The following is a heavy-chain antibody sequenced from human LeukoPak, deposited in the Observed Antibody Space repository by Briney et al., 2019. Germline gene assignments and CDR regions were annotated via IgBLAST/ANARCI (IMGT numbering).Heavy chain of an antibody. CDR3: ARSPTGHDAFDI. V-gene: IGHV4-59*01. J-gene: IGHJ3*02. CDR2: IYYSGST. CDR1: GGSISSYY. Sequence: SETLSLTCTVSGGSISSYYWSWIRQPPGKGLEWIGYIYYSGSTNYNPSLKSRVAISVDTSKNQFSLKLSSVTAADTAVYYCARSPTGHDAFDIWGQGTMVTVSS.